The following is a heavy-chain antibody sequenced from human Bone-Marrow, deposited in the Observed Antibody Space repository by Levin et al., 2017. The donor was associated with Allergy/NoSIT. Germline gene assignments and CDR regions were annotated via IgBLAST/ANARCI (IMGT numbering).Heavy chain of an antibody. CDR2: ISGSGGST. J-gene: IGHJ5*02. CDR3: AKSLRGGSRNDNWFDP. CDR1: GFTFSSYA. Sequence: PGGSLRLSCAASGFTFSSYAMSWVRQAPGKGLEWVSAISGSGGSTYYADSVKGRFTISRDNSKNTLYLQMNSLRAEDTAVYYCAKSLRGGSRNDNWFDPWGQGTLVTVSS. D-gene: IGHD3-10*01. V-gene: IGHV3-23*01.